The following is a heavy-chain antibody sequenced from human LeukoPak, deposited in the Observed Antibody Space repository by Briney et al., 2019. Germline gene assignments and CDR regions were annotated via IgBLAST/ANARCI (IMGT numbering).Heavy chain of an antibody. CDR1: GFTFSSYG. D-gene: IGHD3-22*01. CDR2: ISHDESNK. V-gene: IGHV3-30*18. Sequence: GGSLRLSCAASGFTFSSYGMHWVRQAPGKGLERVAVISHDESNKYYADSVKGRFTISRDNSKNTLYLQMNSLRAEDTAVYYCAKPSSGYTSFHIWGQGTMVTVSS. J-gene: IGHJ3*02. CDR3: AKPSSGYTSFHI.